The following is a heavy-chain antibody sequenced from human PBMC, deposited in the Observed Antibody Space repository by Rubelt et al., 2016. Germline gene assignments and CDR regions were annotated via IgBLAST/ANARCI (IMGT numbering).Heavy chain of an antibody. CDR3: ARGRLGWTNRAYYYDSSDKYYYYGMDV. D-gene: IGHD3-22*01. CDR2: IYYSGST. J-gene: IGHJ6*02. Sequence: GKGLEWIGYIYYSGSTNYNPSLKSRVTISVDTSKNQFSLKLSSVTAADTAVYYCARGRLGWTNRAYYYDSSDKYYYYGMDVWGQGTTVTVSS. V-gene: IGHV4-59*01.